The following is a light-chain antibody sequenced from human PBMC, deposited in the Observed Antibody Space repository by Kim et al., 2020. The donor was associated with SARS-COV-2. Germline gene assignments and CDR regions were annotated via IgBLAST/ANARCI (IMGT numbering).Light chain of an antibody. J-gene: IGKJ2*01. CDR3: LQYNSFPNT. V-gene: IGKV1-17*01. CDR2: DAS. Sequence: DIQMTQSPSSLSASVGDRVTITCRASQGIGSDLLWDQQKSVKAPKRLIYDASTLHRGVPSRFSGSGSGTEFTLTISSLQPEDSATYYCLQYNSFPNTFGQGTKLEI. CDR1: QGIGSD.